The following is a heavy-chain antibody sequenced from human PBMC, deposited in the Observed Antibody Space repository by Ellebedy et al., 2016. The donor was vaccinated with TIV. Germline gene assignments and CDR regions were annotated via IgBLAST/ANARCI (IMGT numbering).Heavy chain of an antibody. CDR3: ARWFGELLYVRWFDP. Sequence: SEPLSLTCPISGASISSYYWSYIRQPPGKGLEWIGHIYYSGTTNYNPSLQSRVTITLDASKNQFSLRLSSVTAADTAVYYGARWFGELLYVRWFDPWGQGTLVTVSS. CDR2: IYYSGTT. J-gene: IGHJ5*02. V-gene: IGHV4-59*08. CDR1: GASISSYY. D-gene: IGHD3-10*01.